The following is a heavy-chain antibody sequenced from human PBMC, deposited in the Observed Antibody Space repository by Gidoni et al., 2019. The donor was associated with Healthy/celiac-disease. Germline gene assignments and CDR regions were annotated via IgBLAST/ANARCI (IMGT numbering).Heavy chain of an antibody. CDR3: ARAQPVLLWFGESDDY. CDR2: ISYDGSNN. D-gene: IGHD3-10*01. J-gene: IGHJ4*02. Sequence: QVQLVESGGGVVQPGRSLRLSCPASGFTFSSYAMHWVRQAPGKGLGWVAVISYDGSNNYYADSVKGRFTISRDNSKNTLYLQMNSLRAEDTAVYYCARAQPVLLWFGESDDYWGQGTLVTVSS. V-gene: IGHV3-30-3*01. CDR1: GFTFSSYA.